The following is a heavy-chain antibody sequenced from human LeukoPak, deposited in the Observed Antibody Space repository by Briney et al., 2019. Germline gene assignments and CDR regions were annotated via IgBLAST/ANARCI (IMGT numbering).Heavy chain of an antibody. CDR2: LDWDDDK. CDR3: ARIWLTRSYYFDY. V-gene: IGHV2-70*11. CDR1: GFSLSTSGVC. J-gene: IGHJ4*02. Sequence: SGPTLLNPTQTLTLTCTFTGFSLSTSGVCVSWILHPPGKALEPLASLDWDDDKHYSTSLKTTITISKDTSKNQVVLTMTNMDPVDTASYYCARIWLTRSYYFDYWGQGALVAVSS. D-gene: IGHD5-12*01.